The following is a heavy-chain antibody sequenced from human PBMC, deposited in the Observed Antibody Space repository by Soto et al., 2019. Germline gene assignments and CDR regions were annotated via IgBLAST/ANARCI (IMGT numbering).Heavy chain of an antibody. V-gene: IGHV4-4*03. D-gene: IGHD4-4*01. Sequence: PETLSLTCAVSGGSISSSNWWSWVRQPLGKGLEWIGEIYHSGSTNYNPSLKSRVTISVDKSKNQFSLKLSSVTAADTAVYYCARASGSPSTVTGGYYYYYGMDVWGQGTTVTVSS. CDR2: IYHSGST. CDR3: ARASGSPSTVTGGYYYYYGMDV. J-gene: IGHJ6*02. CDR1: GGSISSSNW.